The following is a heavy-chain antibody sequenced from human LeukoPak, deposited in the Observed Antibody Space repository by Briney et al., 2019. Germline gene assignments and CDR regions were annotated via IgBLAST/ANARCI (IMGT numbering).Heavy chain of an antibody. CDR1: GFTFSSYA. Sequence: GGSLRLSCAASGFTFSSYAMSWVRQAPGKGLEWVSAISGSGGSTYYADSVKGRFTISRDNSKNTLYLQMNSLRAEDTAVYYCARPTGRLGAFEIWGQGKMFTASS. CDR2: ISGSGGST. CDR3: ARPTGRLGAFEI. V-gene: IGHV3-23*01. D-gene: IGHD3-9*01. J-gene: IGHJ3*02.